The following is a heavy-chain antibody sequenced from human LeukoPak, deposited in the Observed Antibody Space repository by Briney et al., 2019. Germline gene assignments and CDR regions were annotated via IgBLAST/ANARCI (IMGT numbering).Heavy chain of an antibody. CDR3: ARFGGNIAAPFFDC. V-gene: IGHV3-21*01. J-gene: IGHJ4*02. D-gene: IGHD6-13*01. CDR2: ISSSSSSI. Sequence: PGGSLRLSCAASGFTFSIYTMNWVRQAPGKGLEWVSSISSSSSSIYYADSVKGRFTISRDNAKNSLYLQMNSLRAEDTAVYYRARFGGNIAAPFFDCWGQGTLVTVSS. CDR1: GFTFSIYT.